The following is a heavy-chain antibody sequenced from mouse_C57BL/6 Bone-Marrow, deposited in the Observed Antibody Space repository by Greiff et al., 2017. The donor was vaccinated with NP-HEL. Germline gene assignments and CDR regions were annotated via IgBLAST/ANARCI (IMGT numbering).Heavy chain of an antibody. CDR3: ASNYYGSSYPYYAMDY. V-gene: IGHV1-55*01. CDR1: GYTFTSYW. D-gene: IGHD1-1*01. J-gene: IGHJ4*01. CDR2: IYPGSGST. Sequence: QVQLQQPGAELVKPGASLKMSCKASGYTFTSYWITWVKQRPGQGLEWIGDIYPGSGSTNYNEKFKSKATLTVDTSSSTAYMQLSSLTSEDSAVYYCASNYYGSSYPYYAMDYWGQGTSVTVSS.